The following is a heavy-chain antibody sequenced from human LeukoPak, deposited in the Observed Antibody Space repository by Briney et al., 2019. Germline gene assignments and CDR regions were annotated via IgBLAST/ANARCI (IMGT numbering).Heavy chain of an antibody. D-gene: IGHD3-10*01. V-gene: IGHV3-53*01. CDR3: ASWAHYYGSGSYSDY. Sequence: GGSLRLSCAASGFTFSSNYMSWVRQAPGKGLEWVSVIYSGGNTYYADSVKGRFTISRDNSKNTVYLQVNSLRAEDTAVYYCASWAHYYGSGSYSDYWGQGTLVTVSS. J-gene: IGHJ4*02. CDR2: IYSGGNT. CDR1: GFTFSSNY.